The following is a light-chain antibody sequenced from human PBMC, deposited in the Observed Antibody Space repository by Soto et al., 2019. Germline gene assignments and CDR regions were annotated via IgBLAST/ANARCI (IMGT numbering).Light chain of an antibody. CDR2: KAS. J-gene: IGKJ1*01. Sequence: DIQMTQSPSTLSASVGDRVTITCRASQSISSWLAWYQQKPGKAPKLLIYKASSFESGVPSRFSGSGSGTDFTLTISSTQPEDFATYYCPHYNSYRRTFGQGTKVEIK. CDR1: QSISSW. V-gene: IGKV1-5*03. CDR3: PHYNSYRRT.